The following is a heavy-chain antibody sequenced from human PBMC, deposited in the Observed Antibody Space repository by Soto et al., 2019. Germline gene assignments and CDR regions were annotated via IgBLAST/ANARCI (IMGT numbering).Heavy chain of an antibody. J-gene: IGHJ5*02. CDR2: ISYDGSNK. CDR1: GFTFSSYA. Sequence: VGSLRLSCAASGFTFSSYAMHWVRQAPGKGLEWVAVISYDGSNKYYADSVKGRFTISRDNSKNTLYLQMNSLRAEDTAVYYCARSKVSGWSWGQGTLLTVSS. V-gene: IGHV3-30-3*01. D-gene: IGHD6-19*01. CDR3: ARSKVSGWS.